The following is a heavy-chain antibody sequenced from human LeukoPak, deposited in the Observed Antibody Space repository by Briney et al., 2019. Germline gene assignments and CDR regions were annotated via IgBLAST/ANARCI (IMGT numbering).Heavy chain of an antibody. Sequence: PGGSLRLSCAASGFTFSSCAMSWVRQAPGKGLEWVSAISGSGGSTYYADSVKGRFTISRDNSKNTLYLQMNSLRAEDTAVYYCAKLVDYCEGRTCFTTYYYTDIWGKGTTVTVSS. J-gene: IGHJ6*03. D-gene: IGHD4/OR15-4a*01. CDR2: ISGSGGST. CDR1: GFTFSSCA. CDR3: AKLVDYCEGRTCFTTYYYTDI. V-gene: IGHV3-23*01.